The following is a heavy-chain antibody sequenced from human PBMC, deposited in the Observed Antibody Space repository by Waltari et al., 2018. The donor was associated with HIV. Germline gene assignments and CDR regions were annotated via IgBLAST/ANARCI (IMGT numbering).Heavy chain of an antibody. J-gene: IGHJ6*02. V-gene: IGHV3-23*01. Sequence: EVQLLESGGGLVQPGGSLRLSCAASGFTFSSYAMSWVRQAPGKGLEWVSAISCSCGSTYYSDSVKGRFTISRDNSKNTLYLQMNSLRAEDTAVYYCAKGRGIWSGYYYYYYGMDVWGQGTTVTVSS. CDR2: ISCSCGST. CDR3: AKGRGIWSGYYYYYYGMDV. CDR1: GFTFSSYA. D-gene: IGHD3-3*01.